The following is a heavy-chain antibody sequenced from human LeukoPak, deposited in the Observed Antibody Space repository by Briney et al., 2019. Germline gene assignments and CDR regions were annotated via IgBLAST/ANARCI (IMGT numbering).Heavy chain of an antibody. J-gene: IGHJ4*02. V-gene: IGHV3-23*01. CDR3: AKDVGGYYFTYWSGCFDH. Sequence: GGSLRLSCAGSGFTFSSYAMSWVRQAPGKGLEWVSGISSGGGSTYYADSVKGRFTISRDNSKNTLDMEMNSLRAEDTAVYYCAKDVGGYYFTYWSGCFDHWGQGTLVTVSS. CDR2: ISSGGGST. CDR1: GFTFSSYA. D-gene: IGHD3-10*01.